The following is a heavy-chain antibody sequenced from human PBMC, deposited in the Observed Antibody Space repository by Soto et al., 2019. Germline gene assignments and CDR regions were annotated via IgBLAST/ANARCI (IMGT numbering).Heavy chain of an antibody. Sequence: EVQLVESGGGLVKPGGSLRLSCAASGFTFSSYSMNWVRQAPGKGLEWVSYISSSSSYIYYADSVKGRFTISRDNAKNSLYLQMNSLRAEDTAVYYCAPTHLIAVAGNGYWGKGTLVTVSS. V-gene: IGHV3-21*01. CDR3: APTHLIAVAGNGY. J-gene: IGHJ4*02. CDR2: ISSSSSYI. CDR1: GFTFSSYS. D-gene: IGHD6-19*01.